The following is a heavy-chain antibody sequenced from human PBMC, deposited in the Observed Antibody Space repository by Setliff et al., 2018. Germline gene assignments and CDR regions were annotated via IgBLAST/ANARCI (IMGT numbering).Heavy chain of an antibody. J-gene: IGHJ4*02. CDR3: ARVESMVRGKNILRHFDY. D-gene: IGHD3-10*01. CDR1: TNALTDSV. Sequence: ASVKVSCKTSTNALTDSVVSWVRQAPGQGLEWVGWISGYSGKTYYAQRLQDRVTLTTDTSTSTAYMELGSLTTDDTAVYYCARVESMVRGKNILRHFDYWGQGIQVTVSS. V-gene: IGHV1-18*01. CDR2: ISGYSGKT.